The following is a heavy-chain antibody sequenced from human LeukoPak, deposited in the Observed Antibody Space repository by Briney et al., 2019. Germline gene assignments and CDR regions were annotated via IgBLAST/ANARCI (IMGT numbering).Heavy chain of an antibody. V-gene: IGHV4-59*01. J-gene: IGHJ4*02. CDR2: MYYTGST. CDR1: DRPLSYYY. CDR3: AREVWDYGGSKGLFDY. Sequence: SETLPLTCTVSDRPLSYYYWRWIRQPPAKRVEWIGYMYYTGSTSYNPSLKSRVTISVDTSKNQLSLKLTSVTAADTAVYCCAREVWDYGGSKGLFDYWGQGTLVTVSS. D-gene: IGHD4-23*01.